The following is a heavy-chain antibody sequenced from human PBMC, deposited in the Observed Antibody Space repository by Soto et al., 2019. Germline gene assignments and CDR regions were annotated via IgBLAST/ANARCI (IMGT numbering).Heavy chain of an antibody. CDR1: GYSYTLYL. J-gene: IGHJ5*02. Sequence: LKRTGSGSGYSYTLYLSGCVHQMPGKGLEWMGIIYPGDSDTRYSPSFQGQVTISADKSISTAYLQWSSLKASDTAMYYCARREYYYDSRGYSNGLAPWGQGTVVT. V-gene: IGHV5-51*07. D-gene: IGHD3-22*01. CDR3: ARREYYYDSRGYSNGLAP. CDR2: IYPGDSDT.